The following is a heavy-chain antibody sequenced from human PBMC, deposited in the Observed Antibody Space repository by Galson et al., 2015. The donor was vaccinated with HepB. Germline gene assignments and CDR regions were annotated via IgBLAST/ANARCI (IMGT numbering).Heavy chain of an antibody. CDR2: ISYDGDHK. CDR3: ARWGQTSSWYYFDY. CDR1: GFSFNNYA. V-gene: IGHV3-30*04. D-gene: IGHD6-13*01. Sequence: SLRLSCAASGFSFNNYALHWVRQAPGKGLEWVAMISYDGDHKYYADSVKGRFSISRDNSKSSIYLQMNSLRAEDTAVYFCARWGQTSSWYYFDYWGQGTLVTVSS. J-gene: IGHJ4*02.